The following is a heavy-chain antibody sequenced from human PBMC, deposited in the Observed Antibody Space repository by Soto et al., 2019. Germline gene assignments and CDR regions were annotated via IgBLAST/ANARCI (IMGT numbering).Heavy chain of an antibody. CDR2: IDPSDSYT. CDR1: GYGFTSYW. J-gene: IGHJ4*02. CDR3: ARHVSGGDY. V-gene: IGHV5-10-1*01. Sequence: RESLKISCKASGYGFTSYWIDWVRQLPGKGLEWMGRIDPSDSYTTYSPSFQGHVTISADKSISTAYLHWSSLKASDTAMYYCARHVSGGDYWGQGTLVTVSS. D-gene: IGHD3-10*01.